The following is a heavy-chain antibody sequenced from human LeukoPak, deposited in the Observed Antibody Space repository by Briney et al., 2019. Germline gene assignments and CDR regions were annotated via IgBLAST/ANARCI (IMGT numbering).Heavy chain of an antibody. V-gene: IGHV3-48*04. J-gene: IGHJ4*02. CDR2: ISSSSSTI. CDR1: GFSFSSYS. Sequence: GTSLRLSCAASGFSFSSYSMNWVRQAPGKGLEWVSYISSSSSTIYYADSVKGRFTISRDNAKNSLYLQMNSLRAEDTAVYYCARGDYYYDSSGPDYWGQGTLVTVSS. CDR3: ARGDYYYDSSGPDY. D-gene: IGHD3-22*01.